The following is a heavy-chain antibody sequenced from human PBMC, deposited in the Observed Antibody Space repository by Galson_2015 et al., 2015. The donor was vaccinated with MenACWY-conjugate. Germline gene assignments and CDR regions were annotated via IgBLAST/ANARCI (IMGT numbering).Heavy chain of an antibody. CDR1: GYTFTSYH. D-gene: IGHD3-22*01. V-gene: IGHV1-18*04. Sequence: SVKVSCKASGYTFTSYHIAWVRQAPGQGLEWMGRVSAYSGHTNYAQKVQGRVTMTTDTSTSTAYMELRSLTSDDTAVYYCARGAYFYDNRGVSNKADYWGQGALVTVSS. J-gene: IGHJ4*02. CDR2: VSAYSGHT. CDR3: ARGAYFYDNRGVSNKADY.